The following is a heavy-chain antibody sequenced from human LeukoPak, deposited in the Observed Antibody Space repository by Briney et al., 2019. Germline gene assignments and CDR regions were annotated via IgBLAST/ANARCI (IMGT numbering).Heavy chain of an antibody. V-gene: IGHV3-21*01. D-gene: IGHD5-18*01. CDR1: GFTFSSYA. CDR2: ISSRSTSI. J-gene: IGHJ4*02. CDR3: ARQQQQLWYD. Sequence: TGGSLRLSCAASGFTFSSYAMSWVRQAPGKGLEWVSFISSRSTSIYYADSVKGRFTISRDNAKNSLYLQMNSLRAEDTAVYFRARQQQQLWYDWGQGTLVTVSS.